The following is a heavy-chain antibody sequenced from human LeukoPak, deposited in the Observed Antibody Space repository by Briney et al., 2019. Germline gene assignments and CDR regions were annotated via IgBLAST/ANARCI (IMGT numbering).Heavy chain of an antibody. CDR2: IYYSGST. CDR3: ARRRYSFLDY. Sequence: PSETLSLTCSVSGGSISSRNYYWGWIRQPPGKGLEWIGSIYYSGSTYYNPSLKSRVTISVDTSKNQFSLKLSSVTAADTAVYYCARRRYSFLDYWGQGTLVTVSS. V-gene: IGHV4-39*01. D-gene: IGHD5-18*01. J-gene: IGHJ4*02. CDR1: GGSISSRNYY.